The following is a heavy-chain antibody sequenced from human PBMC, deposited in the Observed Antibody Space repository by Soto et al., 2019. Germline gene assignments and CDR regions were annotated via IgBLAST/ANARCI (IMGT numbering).Heavy chain of an antibody. V-gene: IGHV4-38-2*01. D-gene: IGHD6-13*01. CDR3: ARRYSNYEDY. CDR1: GYSISSGYY. J-gene: IGHJ4*02. CDR2: IYYSGST. Sequence: SETLSLTCAVSGYSISSGYYWGWIRQPPGKGLEWIGSIYYSGSTSYNPSLKSRVTISVDTSKNQFSLKLSSVTAADTAVYYCARRYSNYEDYWGQGTLVTVYS.